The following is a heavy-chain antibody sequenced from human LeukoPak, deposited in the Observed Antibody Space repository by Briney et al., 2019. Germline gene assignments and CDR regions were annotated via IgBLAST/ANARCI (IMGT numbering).Heavy chain of an antibody. CDR2: IYYSGST. V-gene: IGHV4-59*01. CDR3: ARDGAGRSFYY. J-gene: IGHJ4*02. CDR1: GGSFNSGY. Sequence: SETLSLTCTVSGGSFNSGYWNWLRQPPGKGLEWIGCIYYSGSTNHNPSLKSRVTISIDTSKNLFSLRLSSVTAADTAIYYCARDGAGRSFYYWGQGTLVTVSS. D-gene: IGHD6-13*01.